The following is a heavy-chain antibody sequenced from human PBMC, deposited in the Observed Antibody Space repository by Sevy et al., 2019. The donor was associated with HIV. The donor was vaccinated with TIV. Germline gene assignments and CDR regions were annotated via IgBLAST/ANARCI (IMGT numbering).Heavy chain of an antibody. D-gene: IGHD3-10*01. Sequence: GGSLRLSRAASGFAFSSYTMNWVRQAPGKGLEWASSISSSSDYIYYADSVRGRFTISRDNAKKSLYLQMNSLRAEDTAVYYCARDGLGSGTSQNWFDPWGQGTLVTVSS. CDR3: ARDGLGSGTSQNWFDP. J-gene: IGHJ5*02. CDR1: GFAFSSYT. V-gene: IGHV3-21*01. CDR2: ISSSSDYI.